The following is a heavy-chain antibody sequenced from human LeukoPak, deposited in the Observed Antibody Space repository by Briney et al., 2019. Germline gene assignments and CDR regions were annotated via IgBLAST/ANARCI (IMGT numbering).Heavy chain of an antibody. V-gene: IGHV3-23*01. D-gene: IGHD2-15*01. Sequence: GGSLRLSCAASGFTFGSYAMSWVRQAPGKGLERVSGIFGSGGSAHYADSAKGRFTISRDNSKNTVYLQMDSLRVEDTAIYYCAKTTTGYSSGRYPAWPIDYWGQGTLVTVSS. CDR2: IFGSGGSA. CDR3: AKTTTGYSSGRYPAWPIDY. CDR1: GFTFGSYA. J-gene: IGHJ4*02.